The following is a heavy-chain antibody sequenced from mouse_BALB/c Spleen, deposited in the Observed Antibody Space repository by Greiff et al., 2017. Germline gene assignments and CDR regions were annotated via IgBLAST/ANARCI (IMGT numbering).Heavy chain of an antibody. J-gene: IGHJ1*01. D-gene: IGHD1-1*01. CDR1: GYSITSGYY. V-gene: IGHV3-6*02. CDR2: ISYDGSN. CDR3: ARGDYGSRYFDV. Sequence: EVKLQESGPGLVKPSQSLSLTCSVTGYSITSGYYWNWIRQFPGNKLEWMGYISYDGSNNYNPSLKNRISITRDTSKNQFFLKLNSVTTEDTATYYCARGDYGSRYFDVWGAGTTVTVSS.